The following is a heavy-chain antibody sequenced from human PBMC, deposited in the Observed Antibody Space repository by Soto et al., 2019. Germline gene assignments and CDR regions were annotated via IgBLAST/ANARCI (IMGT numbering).Heavy chain of an antibody. J-gene: IGHJ6*02. D-gene: IGHD3-22*01. Sequence: PGGALRLSCAASGFTFSNYGMHWVRQAPDRGLEWVAVIWYDGSKKFYAESVKGRFTISRDNAKNSLYLQMNSLRAEDTAVYYCAKENYYDSSGERDYYYYYGMDVWGQGTTVTVSS. CDR1: GFTFSNYG. CDR2: IWYDGSKK. V-gene: IGHV3-33*03. CDR3: AKENYYDSSGERDYYYYYGMDV.